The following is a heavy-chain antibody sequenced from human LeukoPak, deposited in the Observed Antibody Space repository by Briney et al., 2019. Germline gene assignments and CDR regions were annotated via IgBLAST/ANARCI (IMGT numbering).Heavy chain of an antibody. V-gene: IGHV3-11*04. J-gene: IGHJ3*02. CDR3: ARVARYSGSYDAFDI. D-gene: IGHD1-26*01. CDR1: GFTFSGYY. CDR2: ISSSGSTI. Sequence: PGGSLRLSCAASGFTFSGYYMSWIRQAPGKGLEWVSYISSSGSTIYYADSVKGRFTISRDNAKNSLYLQMNSLRAEDTAVYYCARVARYSGSYDAFDIWGQGTMVTVSS.